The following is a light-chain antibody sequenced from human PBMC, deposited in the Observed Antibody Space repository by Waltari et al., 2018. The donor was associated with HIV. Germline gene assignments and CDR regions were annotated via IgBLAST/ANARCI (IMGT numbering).Light chain of an antibody. CDR3: QQYHDWPWFT. Sequence: DIVMRQSPATLSVSLGKSATLSCRASQSVGVNLAWYQQRPGQTPRLLIYAASTRATGIPPRFSGSASGTNFALTSSSLQSGDVGFYYCQQYHDWPWFTFGQGTKLEIK. CDR2: AAS. V-gene: IGKV3-15*01. CDR1: QSVGVN. J-gene: IGKJ2*01.